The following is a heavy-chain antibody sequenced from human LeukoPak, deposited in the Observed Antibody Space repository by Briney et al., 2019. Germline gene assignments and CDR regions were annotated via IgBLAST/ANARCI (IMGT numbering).Heavy chain of an antibody. J-gene: IGHJ4*02. CDR1: GFTFSSHA. CDR2: ISYDGSNK. V-gene: IGHV3-30-3*01. D-gene: IGHD5-18*01. CDR3: ARGGYSYGKPRAYYFDY. Sequence: RGSLRLSCAASGFTFSSHAMHWVRQAPGKGLEWVAVISYDGSNKYYADSVKGRFTISRDNSKNTLYLQMNSLRAEDTAVYYCARGGYSYGKPRAYYFDYWAREPWSPSPQ.